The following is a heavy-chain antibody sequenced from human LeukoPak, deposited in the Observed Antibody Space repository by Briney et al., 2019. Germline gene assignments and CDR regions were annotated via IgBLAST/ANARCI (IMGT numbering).Heavy chain of an antibody. CDR3: ARSSYDSSGSPDY. Sequence: PGGSLRLSCAASGFTFSSYGMHWVRQAPGKGLEWVAFIRYDGSNKYYADSVKGRFTISRDNAKNSLYLQMNSLRAEDTAVYYCARSSYDSSGSPDYWGQGTLVTVSS. CDR1: GFTFSSYG. D-gene: IGHD3-22*01. V-gene: IGHV3-30*02. CDR2: IRYDGSNK. J-gene: IGHJ4*02.